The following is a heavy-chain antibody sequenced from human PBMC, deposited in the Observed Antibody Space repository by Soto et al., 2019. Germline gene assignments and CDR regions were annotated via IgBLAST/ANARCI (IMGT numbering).Heavy chain of an antibody. CDR1: GLTFSSYA. D-gene: IGHD3-22*01. Sequence: GSLRLSCSASGLTFSSYAMSWVRQAPGKGLEWVSAISGSGGSTYYADSVKGRFTISRDNSKNTLYLQMNSLRAEDTAVYYCEKTQTVTDYYDSSGYHFDYWGQGTLVTVSS. CDR3: EKTQTVTDYYDSSGYHFDY. V-gene: IGHV3-23*01. J-gene: IGHJ4*02. CDR2: ISGSGGST.